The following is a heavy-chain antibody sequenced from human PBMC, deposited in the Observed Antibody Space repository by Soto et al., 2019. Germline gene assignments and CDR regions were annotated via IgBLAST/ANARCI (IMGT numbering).Heavy chain of an antibody. D-gene: IGHD3-10*01. CDR2: IRSKANNYAT. J-gene: IGHJ4*02. Sequence: EVQLVESGGGLVQPGGSLKLSCVVSGFTFSGSAMHWVRQASGKGLEWVGRIRSKANNYATAYAASVKGRFTISRDDSKNTAYLQMTSLKTEDTAVYYCASLYASGRPGGQGTLVTVSS. CDR1: GFTFSGSA. V-gene: IGHV3-73*02. CDR3: ASLYASGRP.